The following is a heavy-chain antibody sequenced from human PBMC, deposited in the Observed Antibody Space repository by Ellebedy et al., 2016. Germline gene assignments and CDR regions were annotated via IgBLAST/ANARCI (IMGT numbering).Heavy chain of an antibody. CDR1: GGSFSGYY. V-gene: IGHV4-34*01. D-gene: IGHD3-16*02. CDR2: INHSGST. Sequence: SETLSLXCAVYGGSFSGYYWSWIRQPPGKGLEWIGEINHSGSTNYNPSLKSRVTISVDTSKNQFSLKLSSVTAADTAVYYCARGQIMITFGGVIVSPAFDYWGQGTLVTVSS. J-gene: IGHJ4*02. CDR3: ARGQIMITFGGVIVSPAFDY.